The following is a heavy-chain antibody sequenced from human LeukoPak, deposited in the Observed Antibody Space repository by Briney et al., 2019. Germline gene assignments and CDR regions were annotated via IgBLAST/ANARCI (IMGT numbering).Heavy chain of an antibody. D-gene: IGHD2-2*01. Sequence: GASVKVSCKASGGTFSSYAISWVRQAPGQGLEWMGGIIPIFGTANYAQKFQGRVTITADKSTSTAYMELSSLRSEDTAVYYCASATTSSSLPSLGYRGQGTLVTVSS. J-gene: IGHJ4*02. V-gene: IGHV1-69*06. CDR2: IIPIFGTA. CDR3: ASATTSSSLPSLGY. CDR1: GGTFSSYA.